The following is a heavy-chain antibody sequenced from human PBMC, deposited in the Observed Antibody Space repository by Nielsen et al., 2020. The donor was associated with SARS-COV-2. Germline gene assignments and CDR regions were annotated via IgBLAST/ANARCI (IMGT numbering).Heavy chain of an antibody. D-gene: IGHD6-19*01. CDR2: IKSKTDGGTT. CDR3: TTDLSSSGWYHDAFDI. J-gene: IGHJ3*02. Sequence: GESLKISCAASGFTFSNAWMSWVRQAPGKGLEWVGRIKSKTDGGTTDYAAPVKGRFTISRDDSKNTLYLQMNSLKTEDTAVYYCTTDLSSSGWYHDAFDIWGQGTMVTVSS. CDR1: GFTFSNAW. V-gene: IGHV3-15*01.